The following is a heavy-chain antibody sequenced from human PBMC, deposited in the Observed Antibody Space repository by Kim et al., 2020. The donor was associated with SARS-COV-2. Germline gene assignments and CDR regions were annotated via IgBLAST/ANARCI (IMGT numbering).Heavy chain of an antibody. CDR1: GFTFSSYD. CDR3: ARETPEYSSSSTHWYFDL. J-gene: IGHJ2*01. V-gene: IGHV3-13*05. D-gene: IGHD6-6*01. CDR2: IGTAGDP. Sequence: GGSLRLSCAASGFTFSSYDMHWVRQATGKGLEWVSAIGTAGDPYYPGSVKGRFTISRENAKNSLYLQMNSLRAGDTAVYYCARETPEYSSSSTHWYFDLWGRGTLVTVSS.